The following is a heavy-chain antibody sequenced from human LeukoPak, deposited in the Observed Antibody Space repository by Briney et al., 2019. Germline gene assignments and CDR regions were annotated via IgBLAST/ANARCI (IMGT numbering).Heavy chain of an antibody. CDR3: AKDTTYDSSGYYSPGAFDI. J-gene: IGHJ3*02. Sequence: GGSLRLSCAASGFTFSSYAMSWVRQAPGKGLEWVSAISGSGRSTYYADSVKGRFTISRDNSKNTLYLQMNSLRAEDTAVYYCAKDTTYDSSGYYSPGAFDIWGQGTMVTVSS. D-gene: IGHD3-22*01. CDR1: GFTFSSYA. V-gene: IGHV3-23*01. CDR2: ISGSGRST.